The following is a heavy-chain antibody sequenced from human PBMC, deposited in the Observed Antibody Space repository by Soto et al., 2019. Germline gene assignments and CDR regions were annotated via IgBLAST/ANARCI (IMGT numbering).Heavy chain of an antibody. D-gene: IGHD1-7*01. CDR2: IRAGNSAT. Sequence: EVQLVESGGGLVQPGGSLKLSCAASGFTSSSYSMNWVRQAPGKGLDWVSNIRAGNSATYYAGSVRGRFTISRDNAKNSLFLHMSSLRADDSAVYYCARDENYAFDSWGQGTLVSVSS. J-gene: IGHJ4*02. CDR1: GFTSSSYS. CDR3: ARDENYAFDS. V-gene: IGHV3-48*01.